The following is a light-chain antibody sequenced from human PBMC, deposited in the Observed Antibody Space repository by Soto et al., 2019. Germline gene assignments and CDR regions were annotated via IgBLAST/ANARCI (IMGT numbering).Light chain of an antibody. J-gene: IGLJ1*01. Sequence: SYELTQISSVSVAPGQTGRICCGGNNIGGKSVHWYQQKPGQAPVVVVYDDSDRPSGIPERFSGSNSGNTATLTISRVEAGDEADYHCQVWDDNSDHHVFGTGTKVTVL. CDR2: DDS. V-gene: IGLV3-21*02. CDR3: QVWDDNSDHHV. CDR1: NIGGKS.